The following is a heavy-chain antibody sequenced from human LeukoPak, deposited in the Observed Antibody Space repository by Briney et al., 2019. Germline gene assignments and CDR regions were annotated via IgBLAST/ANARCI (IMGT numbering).Heavy chain of an antibody. V-gene: IGHV3-74*01. Sequence: HPGGSLRLSCAVSGFTFSTYWMHWVRQAPGKGLVWVSRINTDGTTTTYADSVKGRFTISRDNAKNTLYLQMNSLRAEDTAVYYCARDRIAAAGRNYFDYWGQGTLATVSS. CDR2: INTDGTTT. CDR3: ARDRIAAAGRNYFDY. J-gene: IGHJ4*02. D-gene: IGHD6-13*01. CDR1: GFTFSTYW.